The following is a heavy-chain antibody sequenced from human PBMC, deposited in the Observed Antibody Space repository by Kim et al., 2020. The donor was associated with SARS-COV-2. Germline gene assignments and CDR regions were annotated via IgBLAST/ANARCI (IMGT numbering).Heavy chain of an antibody. CDR3: AKGAGSDSERY. V-gene: IGHV3-23*01. Sequence: YYTDAVSGNFSISRNNSMNTVYLQMNSLRAEDKAVYYCAKGAGSDSERYWGQGTLVTVSS. J-gene: IGHJ4*02. D-gene: IGHD2-21*02.